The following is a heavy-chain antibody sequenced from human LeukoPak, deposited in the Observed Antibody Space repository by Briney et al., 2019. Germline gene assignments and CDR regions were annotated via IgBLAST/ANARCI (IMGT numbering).Heavy chain of an antibody. CDR1: GFTFSSYG. V-gene: IGHV3-30*02. Sequence: GGSLRFSCATSGFTFSSYGMHWVRQAPGKGLEWVAFTRYDGSNTYYAESVKGRFTISRENSKNTVYLQMNSLRPEDTAVYYCAKDLEQQLVRGWFDPWGQGTLVTVSS. J-gene: IGHJ5*02. CDR3: AKDLEQQLVRGWFDP. D-gene: IGHD6-13*01. CDR2: TRYDGSNT.